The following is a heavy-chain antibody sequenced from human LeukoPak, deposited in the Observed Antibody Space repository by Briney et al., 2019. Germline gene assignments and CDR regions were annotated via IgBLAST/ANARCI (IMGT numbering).Heavy chain of an antibody. D-gene: IGHD3-16*02. V-gene: IGHV3-33*06. Sequence: GRSLRLSCAASGFTFSSYGMHWVRQAPGKGLEWAAVIWYDGSNKYYADSVKGRFTISRDNSKNTLYLQMNSLRAEDTAVYYCAKDQWYYDYVWGSYRYYFDYWGQGTLVTVSS. CDR3: AKDQWYYDYVWGSYRYYFDY. J-gene: IGHJ4*02. CDR1: GFTFSSYG. CDR2: IWYDGSNK.